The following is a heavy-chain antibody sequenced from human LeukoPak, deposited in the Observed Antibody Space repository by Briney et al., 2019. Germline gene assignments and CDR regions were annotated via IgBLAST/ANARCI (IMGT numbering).Heavy chain of an antibody. CDR2: IYYGGST. CDR3: ARDVYYGSGSPRLDY. V-gene: IGHV4-61*01. J-gene: IGHJ4*02. CDR1: GFFVSSGYY. Sequence: SETLSLTCSVSGFFVSSGYYWGWIRQPPGKGLEWIGYIYYGGSTNYNPSLKSRVTISVDTSKNQFSLKLSSVTAADTAVYYCARDVYYGSGSPRLDYWGQGALVTVSS. D-gene: IGHD3-10*01.